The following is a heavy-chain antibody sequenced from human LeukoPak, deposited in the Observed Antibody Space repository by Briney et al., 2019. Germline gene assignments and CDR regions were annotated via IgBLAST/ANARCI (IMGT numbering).Heavy chain of an antibody. V-gene: IGHV4-59*01. CDR1: GCSISGYY. D-gene: IGHD6-19*01. J-gene: IGHJ4*02. CDR3: AGGQGWLPDY. Sequence: SETLSLTCTVSGCSISGYYWTWMRQSPGKGLEWIGNVHYSGSTRYNPSLKSRVTISLDMSRNHFSLRLTSVTAADTAVYYCAGGQGWLPDYWGQGNLVTVSS. CDR2: VHYSGST.